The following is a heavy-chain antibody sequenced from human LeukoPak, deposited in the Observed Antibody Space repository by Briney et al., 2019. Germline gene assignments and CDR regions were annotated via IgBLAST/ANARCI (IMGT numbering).Heavy chain of an antibody. D-gene: IGHD6-19*01. CDR1: GFTFSSYG. Sequence: GGSLRLSCAASGFTFSSYGMHWVRQAPGKGLEWVAVISYDGSNKYYADSVKGRFTISRDNSKNTLYLQMNSLRAEDTAVYYCAKTGIAVAEHPHDAFDIWGQGTMVTVSS. V-gene: IGHV3-30*18. CDR3: AKTGIAVAEHPHDAFDI. CDR2: ISYDGSNK. J-gene: IGHJ3*02.